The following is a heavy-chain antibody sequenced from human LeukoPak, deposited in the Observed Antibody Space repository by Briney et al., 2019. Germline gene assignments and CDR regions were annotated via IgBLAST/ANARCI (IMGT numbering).Heavy chain of an antibody. CDR2: ISYDGSNK. Sequence: PGGSLRLSCAASGFTFSSYGMHWVRQAPGKGLEWVAVISYDGSNKYYADSVKGRFTISRDNSKNTLYLQMNSLRAEDTAVYYCAKVSRPKVAAAFVDYWGQGTLVTVSS. CDR3: AKVSRPKVAAAFVDY. J-gene: IGHJ4*02. V-gene: IGHV3-30*18. D-gene: IGHD6-13*01. CDR1: GFTFSSYG.